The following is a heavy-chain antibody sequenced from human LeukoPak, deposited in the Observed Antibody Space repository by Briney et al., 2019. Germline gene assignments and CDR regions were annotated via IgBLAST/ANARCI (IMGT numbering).Heavy chain of an antibody. CDR3: ARGNKKYYYGSGSYYNSNWFDP. CDR1: GYTFTGYY. CDR2: INPNSGGT. V-gene: IGHV1-2*02. J-gene: IGHJ5*02. D-gene: IGHD3-10*01. Sequence: ASVKVSCKASGYTFTGYYMHWVRQAPGQGLEWMGWINPNSGGTNYAQKFQGRVTMTRDTSISTAYMELSRLRSDDTAVYYCARGNKKYYYGSGSYYNSNWFDPWGQGTLVTVSS.